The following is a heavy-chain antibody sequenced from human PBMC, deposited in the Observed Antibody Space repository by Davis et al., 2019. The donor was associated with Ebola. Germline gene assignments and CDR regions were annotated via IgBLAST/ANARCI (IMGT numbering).Heavy chain of an antibody. CDR2: IYPDGGT. CDR3: ARGLSGGWHVPYYYYGMDV. V-gene: IGHV4-30-2*01. Sequence: SETLSLTCVTSGGSVTSGGYSLSWIRQPPGKGLEWIACIYPDGGTNYNPSLKSRLTVSQDRSKNQFSLKLSSVTAADTAVYYCARGLSGGWHVPYYYYGMDVWGQGTTVTVSS. D-gene: IGHD2-15*01. CDR1: GGSVTSGGYS. J-gene: IGHJ6*02.